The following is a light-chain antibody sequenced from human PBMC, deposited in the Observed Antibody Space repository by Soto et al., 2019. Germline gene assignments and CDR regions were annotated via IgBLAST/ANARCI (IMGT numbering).Light chain of an antibody. Sequence: EIVLTQSPGTLSLSPGERATLSCRASQSVSSSYLAWYQQKPGQAPRLLIYGASSRATGIPDRFSGSGSGTGFTLTISRLEPEDFGLYFCQEYGSSRGTFGQGTKVEVK. CDR3: QEYGSSRGT. CDR2: GAS. CDR1: QSVSSSY. V-gene: IGKV3-20*01. J-gene: IGKJ1*01.